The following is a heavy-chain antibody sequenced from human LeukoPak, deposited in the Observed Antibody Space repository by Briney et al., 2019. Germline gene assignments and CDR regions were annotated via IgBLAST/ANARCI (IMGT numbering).Heavy chain of an antibody. CDR2: IYYSGST. V-gene: IGHV4-30-4*01. D-gene: IGHD3-22*01. CDR3: ARAGQYYYDSAGYFPDY. Sequence: SETLSLTCTVSGGSISSGDSYWSWIRQPPGKGLEWIGSIYYSGSTYYNPSLKSRVTISVDTSKNQFSLKLSSVTAADTAVYYCARAGQYYYDSAGYFPDYWGQGTLVTVSS. J-gene: IGHJ4*02. CDR1: GGSISSGDSY.